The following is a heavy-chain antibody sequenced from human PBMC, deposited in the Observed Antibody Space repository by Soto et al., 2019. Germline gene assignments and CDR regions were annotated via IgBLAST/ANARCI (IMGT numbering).Heavy chain of an antibody. J-gene: IGHJ4*02. D-gene: IGHD1-26*01. V-gene: IGHV3-30-3*01. CDR2: ISYDGNNK. Sequence: QVQLVESGGGVVQPGRSLRLSCAASGFTLSNSDMHWVRQAPGKGLECVAIISYDGNNKYYADSVKGRFTISRDNSKNTLYLQMNSLRAEDTALYYCATNSGSSYFDSWGQGTLVTVSS. CDR1: GFTLSNSD. CDR3: ATNSGSSYFDS.